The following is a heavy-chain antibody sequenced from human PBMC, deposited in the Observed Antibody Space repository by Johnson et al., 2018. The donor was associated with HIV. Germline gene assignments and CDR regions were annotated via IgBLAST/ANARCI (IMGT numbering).Heavy chain of an antibody. Sequence: VQLVESGGGLVKPVGSLRLSCAASGFTFSSYAISWVRQAPGKGLEWVSAISGSGGSTYYADSVKGRFTISRDNSKNTLSLQMNSLRAEDTAVYYCAKADRVRYGAGAFDIWGQGTMVTVSS. CDR2: ISGSGGST. CDR1: GFTFSSYA. V-gene: IGHV3-23*04. D-gene: IGHD5-24*01. CDR3: AKADRVRYGAGAFDI. J-gene: IGHJ3*02.